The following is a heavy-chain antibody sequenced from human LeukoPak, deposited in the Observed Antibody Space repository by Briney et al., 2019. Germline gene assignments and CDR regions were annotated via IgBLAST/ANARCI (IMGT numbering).Heavy chain of an antibody. CDR3: ARDLGQYYDTSNNWFDP. Sequence: GGSLRLSCAASGFTFSNYWMHWVRQAPGKGLVWVSRINSDGINTSYADSVKGRSTISRDNAKNTLNLQMNSLRAEDTAVYYCARDLGQYYDTSNNWFDPWGQGTLVTVSS. CDR1: GFTFSNYW. J-gene: IGHJ5*02. V-gene: IGHV3-74*01. D-gene: IGHD3-22*01. CDR2: INSDGINT.